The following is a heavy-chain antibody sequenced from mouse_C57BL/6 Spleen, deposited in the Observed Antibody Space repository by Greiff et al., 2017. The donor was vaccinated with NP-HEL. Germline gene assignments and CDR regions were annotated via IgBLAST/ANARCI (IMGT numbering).Heavy chain of an antibody. V-gene: IGHV1-26*01. Sequence: EVQLQQSGPELVKPGASVKISCKASGYTFTDYYMNWVKQSHGKSLEWIGDINPNNGGTSYNQKFKGKATLTVDKSSSTAYMELRSLTSEDSAVYYCALTGTGGHYFDYWGQGTTLTVSS. CDR2: INPNNGGT. D-gene: IGHD4-1*01. CDR1: GYTFTDYY. J-gene: IGHJ2*01. CDR3: ALTGTGGHYFDY.